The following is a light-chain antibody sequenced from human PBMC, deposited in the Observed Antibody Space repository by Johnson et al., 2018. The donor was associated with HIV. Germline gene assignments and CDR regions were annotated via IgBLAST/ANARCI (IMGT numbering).Light chain of an antibody. V-gene: IGLV1-51*02. J-gene: IGLJ1*01. CDR3: GTWDSSLSAGV. Sequence: QSVLTQPPSVSAAPGQKVTISCSGSSSNIGKNYVSWYQQLPGTAPKVLIYENNKRPSGIPDGFSGSKSGASATLGITGLQTGDEADYYCGTWDSSLSAGVFGTGTTVTVL. CDR1: SSNIGKNY. CDR2: ENN.